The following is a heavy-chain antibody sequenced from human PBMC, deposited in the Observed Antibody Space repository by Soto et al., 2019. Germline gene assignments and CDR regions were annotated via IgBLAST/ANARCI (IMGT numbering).Heavy chain of an antibody. CDR1: GGTFSSYA. J-gene: IGHJ5*02. CDR3: ARARYSGYVVGNWFDP. Sequence: QVQLVQSGAEVQKPGSSVKVSCKASGGTFSSYAISWVRQAPGQGLEWMGGIIPIFGTANYAQKFQGRVTITADEATSTAYMELSSLRAEDTAVYYCARARYSGYVVGNWFDPWGQGTLVTVSS. V-gene: IGHV1-69*01. D-gene: IGHD5-12*01. CDR2: IIPIFGTA.